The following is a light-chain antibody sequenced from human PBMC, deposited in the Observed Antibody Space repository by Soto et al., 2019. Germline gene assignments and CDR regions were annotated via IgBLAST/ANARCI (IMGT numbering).Light chain of an antibody. CDR3: QQYAASPRT. J-gene: IGKJ1*01. V-gene: IGKV3-20*01. CDR1: QNVANAY. CDR2: GAS. Sequence: EIVLTQSPGTLSLSPRERATLSCRASQNVANAYLAWYQHKVGQSPRLLIYGASNRAPGIPDRFSGSGSGTDFTLTISRLEPEDFAVYYCQQYAASPRTFGQGTQVEVK.